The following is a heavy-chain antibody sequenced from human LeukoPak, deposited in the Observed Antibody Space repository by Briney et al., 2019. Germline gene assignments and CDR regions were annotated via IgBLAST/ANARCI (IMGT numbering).Heavy chain of an antibody. Sequence: GGSLRLSCAASGFTFSSYAMSWVRQAPGKGLKWVSGISGSGGSTYYADSVKGRITISRDNSKNTLYLQMNSLRAEDTAVYYCAKGKGDTGGSFDYWGQGTLVTVSS. CDR1: GFTFSSYA. V-gene: IGHV3-23*01. D-gene: IGHD3-16*01. CDR3: AKGKGDTGGSFDY. CDR2: ISGSGGST. J-gene: IGHJ4*02.